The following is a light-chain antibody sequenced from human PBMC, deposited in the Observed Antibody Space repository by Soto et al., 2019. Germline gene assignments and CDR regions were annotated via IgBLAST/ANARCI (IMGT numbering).Light chain of an antibody. CDR1: QSFSHR. CDR3: QQYNSDSWT. CDR2: RAP. J-gene: IGKJ1*01. V-gene: IGKV1-5*03. Sequence: DFQMTPSPSTLSASVGDTVTITCRASQSFSHRLAWYQQKPGKAPKFLIYRAPTLESGVPSRFSGSGSGTEFTLTISSLQPDDFATYYCQQYNSDSWTFGQGTKVEIK.